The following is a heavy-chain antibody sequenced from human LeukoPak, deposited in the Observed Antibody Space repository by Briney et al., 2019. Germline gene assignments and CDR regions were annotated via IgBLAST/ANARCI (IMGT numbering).Heavy chain of an antibody. CDR3: ATQPYYYDSSGYYIT. D-gene: IGHD3-22*01. J-gene: IGHJ5*02. Sequence: GGSLRLSCAASGFTFSSYWMSWVRQAPGKGLEWVANIKPDGSDKHYVDSVKGRFTISRDNAKNSLYLQMDSLRAEDTAVYYCATQPYYYDSSGYYITWGQGTLVTVSS. V-gene: IGHV3-7*01. CDR1: GFTFSSYW. CDR2: IKPDGSDK.